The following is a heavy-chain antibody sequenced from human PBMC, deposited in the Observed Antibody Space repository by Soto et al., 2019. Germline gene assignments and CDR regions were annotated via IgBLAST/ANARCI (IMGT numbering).Heavy chain of an antibody. Sequence: SETLSLTCTVSGGSISSSSYYWGWIRQPPGKGLEWIGSIYYSGSTYYNPSLKSRVTISVDTSKNQFSLKLSSVTAAETAVYYCARDNYGADYWGQGALVTVSS. J-gene: IGHJ4*02. V-gene: IGHV4-39*02. CDR2: IYYSGST. CDR1: GGSISSSSYY. CDR3: ARDNYGADY. D-gene: IGHD4-17*01.